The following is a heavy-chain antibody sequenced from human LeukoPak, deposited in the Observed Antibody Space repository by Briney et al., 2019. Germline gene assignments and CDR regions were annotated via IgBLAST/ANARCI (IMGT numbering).Heavy chain of an antibody. CDR3: AKGGLAGRPDY. CDR1: GFAFTNYA. J-gene: IGHJ4*02. V-gene: IGHV3-23*01. CDR2: ISGSGGST. D-gene: IGHD6-25*01. Sequence: GGSLRLSCAASGFAFTNYAMSWVRQAPGKGLEWVSAISGSGGSTYYADSVKGRFTISRDNSKNTLYLQMNSLRAEDTAVYYCAKGGLAGRPDYWGQGTLVTVSS.